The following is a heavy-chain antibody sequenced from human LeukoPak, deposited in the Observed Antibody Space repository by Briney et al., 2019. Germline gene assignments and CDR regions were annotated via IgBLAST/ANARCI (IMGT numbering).Heavy chain of an antibody. CDR1: GGSFSGYN. CDR3: ARGGSIVGTTPHDTFDI. V-gene: IGHV4-34*01. D-gene: IGHD1-26*01. Sequence: PSETLSLTCAVYGGSFSGYNWSWIRQPPGKGLEWTGEVNHSGSTNYNPSLKSRVTISVDTSKNQFSLKLSSVTAADTAVYYCARGGSIVGTTPHDTFDIWGQGTMVTVSS. CDR2: VNHSGST. J-gene: IGHJ3*02.